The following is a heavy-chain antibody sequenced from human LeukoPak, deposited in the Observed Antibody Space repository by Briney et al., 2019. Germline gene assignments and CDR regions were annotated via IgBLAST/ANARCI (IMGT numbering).Heavy chain of an antibody. CDR2: ISSSGSAI. CDR3: ARDWGYYDSSGYTGMDV. J-gene: IGHJ6*02. CDR1: GFTFSDYY. D-gene: IGHD3-22*01. V-gene: IGHV3-11*01. Sequence: GRSLRLSCAASGFTFSDYYMSWIRQAPGKGLEWVSYISSSGSAIYYAVSVKGRFTISRDNAKNSLYLQMNSLRAEDTAVYYCARDWGYYDSSGYTGMDVWGQGTTVTVSS.